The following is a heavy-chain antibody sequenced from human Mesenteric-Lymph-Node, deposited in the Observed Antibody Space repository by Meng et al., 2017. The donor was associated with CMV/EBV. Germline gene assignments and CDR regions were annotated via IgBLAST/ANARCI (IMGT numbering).Heavy chain of an antibody. CDR3: ARVVRTSSWEIDY. V-gene: IGHV4-31*02. Sequence: SDGYNNRIGCEWQWTRQQPGKRLGWIGYIFYDGSAFYYPSLKGRVTISMDTSNNHFSLKLTSVTAADTAVYYCARVVRTSSWEIDYWGQGTLVTVSS. D-gene: IGHD1-26*01. CDR1: DGYNNRIGCE. J-gene: IGHJ4*02. CDR2: IFYDGSA.